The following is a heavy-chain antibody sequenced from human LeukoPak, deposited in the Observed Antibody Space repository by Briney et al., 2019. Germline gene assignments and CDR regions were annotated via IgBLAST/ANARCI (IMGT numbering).Heavy chain of an antibody. J-gene: IGHJ4*02. V-gene: IGHV3-23*01. CDR1: GFTFGSYS. Sequence: PGGSLRLSCAASGFTFGSYSMSWVRQAPGKGLEWVASISGVSGSVYYVDSVKGRFTISRDNSENTLYLQMNSLRAEDTAVYYCATSGGTYYLDPTGLYFFHYWGQGTLVTVSS. D-gene: IGHD2-8*02. CDR3: ATSGGTYYLDPTGLYFFHY. CDR2: ISGVSGSV.